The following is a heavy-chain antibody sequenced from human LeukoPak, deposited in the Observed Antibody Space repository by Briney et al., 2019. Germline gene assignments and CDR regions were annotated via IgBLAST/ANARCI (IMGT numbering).Heavy chain of an antibody. CDR2: IYTSGST. Sequence: PSETLSLICTVSGGSISSSSYYWSWIRQPAGKGLEWIGRIYTSGSTNYNPSLKSRVTISVDTSKNQFSLKLSSVTAADTAVYYCARVGSDSSGFRGVHDYWGQGTLVTVSS. V-gene: IGHV4-61*02. D-gene: IGHD3-22*01. CDR1: GGSISSSSYY. CDR3: ARVGSDSSGFRGVHDY. J-gene: IGHJ4*02.